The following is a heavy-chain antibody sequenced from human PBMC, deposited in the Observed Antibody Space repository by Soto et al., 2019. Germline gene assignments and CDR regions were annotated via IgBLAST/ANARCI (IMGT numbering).Heavy chain of an antibody. V-gene: IGHV3-23*01. CDR1: GFTFSTYG. CDR3: AISPIVVANHLDY. D-gene: IGHD3-22*01. J-gene: IGHJ4*02. CDR2: ISGSGGST. Sequence: EVQLLESGGGLVQPGGSLRLSCAASGFTFSTYGMSWVLQAPGQGLQWVSAISGSGGSTYYAGSVKGRFSISRDNSKNTLYLQMSSLRVEYTAVYYCAISPIVVANHLDYWGQGTLVTVSS.